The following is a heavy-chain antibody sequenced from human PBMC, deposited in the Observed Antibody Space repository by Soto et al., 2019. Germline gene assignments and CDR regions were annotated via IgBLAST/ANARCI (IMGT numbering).Heavy chain of an antibody. D-gene: IGHD6-6*01. Sequence: ASVKVSCKASGGTFSSYTISWVRQAPGQGLEWMGRIIPILGIANYAQKFQGRVTITATKSTGTAYMELSSLRSEDTAVYYCASRKFEYSSSSDAFDIRGQGTMVTVSS. CDR2: IIPILGIA. CDR3: ASRKFEYSSSSDAFDI. V-gene: IGHV1-69*02. J-gene: IGHJ3*02. CDR1: GGTFSSYT.